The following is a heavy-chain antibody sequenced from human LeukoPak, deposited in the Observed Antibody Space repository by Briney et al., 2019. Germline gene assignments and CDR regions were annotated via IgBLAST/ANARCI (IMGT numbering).Heavy chain of an antibody. D-gene: IGHD2-2*01. J-gene: IGHJ4*02. V-gene: IGHV3-21*01. CDR2: ISSSSSYI. CDR3: ARDHHRGRVVVPAAMRGGNSFDY. Sequence: PGGSLRLSCAASGFTFSSYWMTWVRQAPGKGLEWVSSISSSSSYIYYADSVKGRFTISRDNAKNSLYLQMNSLRAEDTAVYYCARDHHRGRVVVPAAMRGGNSFDYWGQGTLVTVSS. CDR1: GFTFSSYW.